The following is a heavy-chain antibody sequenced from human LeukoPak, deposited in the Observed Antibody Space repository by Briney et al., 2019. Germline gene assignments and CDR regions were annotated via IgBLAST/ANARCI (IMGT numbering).Heavy chain of an antibody. D-gene: IGHD4-11*01. CDR2: ISGSGGST. CDR3: AKDQYSNFGRWDFDY. V-gene: IGHV3-23*01. CDR1: GFTFSSYA. Sequence: PGGSLRLSCAASGFTFSSYAMSWVRQAPGKGLEWVSAISGSGGSTCYADSVKGRFTISRDNSKNTLYLQMNSLRAEDTAVYYCAKDQYSNFGRWDFDYWGQGTLVTVSS. J-gene: IGHJ4*02.